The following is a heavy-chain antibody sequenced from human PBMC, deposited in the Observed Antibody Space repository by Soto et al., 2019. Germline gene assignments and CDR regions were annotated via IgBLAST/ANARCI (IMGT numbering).Heavy chain of an antibody. D-gene: IGHD3-3*01. CDR1: GFTFSSYS. CDR2: ISSSSSYI. Sequence: GGSLRLSCAASGFTFSSYSMNWVRQAPGKGLEWVSSISSSSSYIYYADSVKGRFTISRDNAKNSLYLQMNSLRAEDTAVYYCARVARFGVVINYFDYWGQGTLVTVSS. V-gene: IGHV3-21*01. CDR3: ARVARFGVVINYFDY. J-gene: IGHJ4*02.